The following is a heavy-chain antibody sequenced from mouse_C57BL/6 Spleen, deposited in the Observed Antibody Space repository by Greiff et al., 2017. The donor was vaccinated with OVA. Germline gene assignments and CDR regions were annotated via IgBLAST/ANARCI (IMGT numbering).Heavy chain of an antibody. Sequence: EVQRVESEGGLVQPGSSMKLSCTASGFTFSDYYMAWVRQVPEKGLEWVANINYDGSSTYYLDSLKSRFIISRDNAKNILYLQMSSLKSEDTATYYCARDGGLGGYFDYWGQGTTLTVSS. CDR2: INYDGSST. CDR3: ARDGGLGGYFDY. CDR1: GFTFSDYY. D-gene: IGHD2-4*01. J-gene: IGHJ2*01. V-gene: IGHV5-16*01.